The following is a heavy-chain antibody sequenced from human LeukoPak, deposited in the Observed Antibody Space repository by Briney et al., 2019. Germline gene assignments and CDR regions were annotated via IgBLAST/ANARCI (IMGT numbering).Heavy chain of an antibody. CDR2: IIPIFGTA. J-gene: IGHJ6*03. CDR3: ARSLGVKGSPSHYYYYYMDV. CDR1: GGTFSSYA. V-gene: IGHV1-69*13. D-gene: IGHD4-23*01. Sequence: SVKVSCKASGGTFSSYAISWVRQAPGQGLEWMGRIIPIFGTANYAQKFQGRVTITADESTSTAYMELSSLRSEDTAVYYCARSLGVKGSPSHYYYYYMDVWGKGTTVTVSS.